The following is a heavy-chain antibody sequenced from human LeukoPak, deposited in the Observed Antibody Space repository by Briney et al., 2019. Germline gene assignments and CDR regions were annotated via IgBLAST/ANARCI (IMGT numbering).Heavy chain of an antibody. CDR3: ARLGGNPVYNYYVHV. CDR1: GFNFSRYA. Sequence: GGSLRLSCTASGFNFSRYAMSWVRQAPGKGLEWVSGIIDSGDTTSHANSVKGRFTISRDNSKNTLYLQMNSLRAKDPAVYYCARLGGNPVYNYYVHVGGKGPTVAASS. V-gene: IGHV3-23*01. J-gene: IGHJ6*03. CDR2: IIDSGDTT. D-gene: IGHD3-16*01.